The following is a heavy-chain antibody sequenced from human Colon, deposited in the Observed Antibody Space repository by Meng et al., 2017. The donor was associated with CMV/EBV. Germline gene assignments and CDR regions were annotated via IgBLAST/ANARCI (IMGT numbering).Heavy chain of an antibody. D-gene: IGHD6-19*01. CDR2: ISYDGSNK. V-gene: IGHV3-30*09. J-gene: IGHJ1*01. Sequence: GESLKISCAASGFTFSSYAMHWVRQAPGKGLEWVAVISYDGSNKYYADSVKGRFAISRDNSTNTLYLEMNNLKPEDTAIYYCVKLGGWFRMDSWGQGTPVTVSS. CDR3: VKLGGWFRMDS. CDR1: GFTFSSYA.